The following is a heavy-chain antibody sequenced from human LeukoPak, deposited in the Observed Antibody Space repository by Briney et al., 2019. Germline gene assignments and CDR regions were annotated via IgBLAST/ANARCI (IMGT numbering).Heavy chain of an antibody. Sequence: RTSETLLLTCTVSGGSFTSFYWSWIRQPAGKGLEWIGRFFSSGSTNYNPSFKSRATISVDKSKNQFSLTLTSVTAADTAVYYCARYSGIYGYEFWGQGTLVTVSS. D-gene: IGHD5-18*01. CDR3: ARYSGIYGYEF. CDR1: GGSFTSFY. V-gene: IGHV4-4*07. J-gene: IGHJ4*02. CDR2: FFSSGST.